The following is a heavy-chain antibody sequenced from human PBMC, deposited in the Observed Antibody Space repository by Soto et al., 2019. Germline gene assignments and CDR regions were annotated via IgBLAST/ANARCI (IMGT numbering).Heavy chain of an antibody. D-gene: IGHD2-8*02. V-gene: IGHV3-48*02. J-gene: IGHJ4*02. CDR3: TRGSTGGSPPL. Sequence: QPWGSLRLSCVVSGFTCSNYSMSWVRQAPGKGLEWVSYIRSSGSPIYYADSVRGRFTISRDNAKNSLYLQMNSLRDEDTAVYYCTRGSTGGSPPLWGQGTLVTVSS. CDR2: IRSSGSPI. CDR1: GFTCSNYS.